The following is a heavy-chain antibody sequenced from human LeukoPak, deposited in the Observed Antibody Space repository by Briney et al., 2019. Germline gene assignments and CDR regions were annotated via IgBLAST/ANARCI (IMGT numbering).Heavy chain of an antibody. CDR3: ARDRATDREQNWFDP. CDR2: ISAYNGNT. CDR1: GYTFTNYG. J-gene: IGHJ5*02. V-gene: IGHV1-18*01. D-gene: IGHD5-24*01. Sequence: GASVKVSCKASGYTFTNYGISWVRQAPGQGLEWMGWISAYNGNTNYAQKLQGRVTMTIDTSTNTAYMELRGLRSDDTAVYYCARDRATDREQNWFDPWGQGTLVTVSS.